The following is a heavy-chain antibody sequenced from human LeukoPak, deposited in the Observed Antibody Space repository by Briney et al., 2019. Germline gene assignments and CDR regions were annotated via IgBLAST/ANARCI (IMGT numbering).Heavy chain of an antibody. CDR1: GLSLSSNM. CDR3: VKRPEYDSGNFVFQH. CDR2: ITSAGAT. V-gene: IGHV3-23*05. D-gene: IGHD3-16*01. Sequence: AGGSLRLSCVASGLSLSSNMMSWVRQAPGEGLEWISTITSAGATYYIDSVRGRFTISRDISKNTVFLLMNSLRAEDTAMYYCVKRPEYDSGNFVFQHWGQGPLVTVSS. J-gene: IGHJ1*01.